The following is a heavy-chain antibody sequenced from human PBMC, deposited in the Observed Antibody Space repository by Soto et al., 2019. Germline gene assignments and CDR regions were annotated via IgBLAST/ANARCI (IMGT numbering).Heavy chain of an antibody. CDR3: ARGEPPRDYGDYGAFDI. Sequence: SETLSLTCTVSGGSISSGGYYWSWIRQHPGKGLEWIGYIYYSGSTYYNPSLKSRVTISVDTSKNQFSLKLSSVTAADTAVYYCARGEPPRDYGDYGAFDIWGQGTMVTVSS. J-gene: IGHJ3*02. CDR1: GGSISSGGYY. D-gene: IGHD4-17*01. CDR2: IYYSGST. V-gene: IGHV4-31*03.